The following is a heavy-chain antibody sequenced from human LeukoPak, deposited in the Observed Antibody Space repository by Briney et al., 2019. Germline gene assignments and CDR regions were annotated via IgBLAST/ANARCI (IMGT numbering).Heavy chain of an antibody. CDR2: IWYDGSNK. CDR1: GFTFSSYG. CDR3: ARAMRLRWDAFDI. Sequence: GGSLRLSCAASGFTFSSYGMHWVRQAPGNGLEWVAVIWYDGSNKYYADSVKGRFTISRDNSKNTLYLQMNSLRAEDTAVYYCARAMRLRWDAFDIWGQGTMVTVSS. J-gene: IGHJ3*02. V-gene: IGHV3-33*01. D-gene: IGHD4-23*01.